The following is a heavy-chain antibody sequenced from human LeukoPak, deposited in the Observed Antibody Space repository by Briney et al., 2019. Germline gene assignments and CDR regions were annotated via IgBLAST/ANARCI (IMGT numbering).Heavy chain of an antibody. V-gene: IGHV3-66*02. CDR2: IYSGGST. Sequence: GGSLRLSCAASGFTVSSNYMSWVRQAPGKGLEWVSVIYSGGSTYYADSVKGRFTISRDNSKNTLYLQMNSLRAEDTAVYYCAVGRDSSSSKKFDYWGQGTLVTVSS. CDR3: AVGRDSSSSKKFDY. CDR1: GFTVSSNY. D-gene: IGHD6-6*01. J-gene: IGHJ4*02.